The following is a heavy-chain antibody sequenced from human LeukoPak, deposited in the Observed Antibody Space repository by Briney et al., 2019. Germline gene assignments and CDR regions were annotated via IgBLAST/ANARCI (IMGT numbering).Heavy chain of an antibody. J-gene: IGHJ4*02. V-gene: IGHV1-69*01. D-gene: IGHD1-26*01. Sequence: ASVKVSYKASGGTFSSYAISWVRQAPGQGLEWMGGIIPIFGTANYAQKFQGRVTITADESTSTAYMERSSLRSEDTAVYYCAIEESGSYPRWGQGTLVTVSS. CDR3: AIEESGSYPR. CDR1: GGTFSSYA. CDR2: IIPIFGTA.